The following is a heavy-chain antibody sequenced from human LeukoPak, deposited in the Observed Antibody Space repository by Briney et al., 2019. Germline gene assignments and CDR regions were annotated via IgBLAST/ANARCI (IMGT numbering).Heavy chain of an antibody. V-gene: IGHV3-21*01. Sequence: GGSLRLSCAASGFSFSTQRMHWVRQAPGKGLVWVSSISSSSSYIYYADSLKGRFTISRDNAKNSLYLQLNSLRAEDTAVYYCARDMYDDYGMDVWGQGTTVTVSS. CDR2: ISSSSSYI. D-gene: IGHD3-3*01. CDR3: ARDMYDDYGMDV. CDR1: GFSFSTQR. J-gene: IGHJ6*02.